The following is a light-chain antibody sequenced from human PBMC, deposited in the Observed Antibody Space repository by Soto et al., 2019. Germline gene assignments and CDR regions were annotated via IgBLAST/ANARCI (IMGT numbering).Light chain of an antibody. CDR3: ATWDDSLSATV. Sequence: QSVLTQPPSASGTPGQRVTISCSGSSSNIGSHSVHWYQQLPGTAPKLLISTNNQWPSGVPDRFSGSKSGTSAFLDISGLRPEDEADYYCATWDDSLSATVFGGGTQLTVL. V-gene: IGLV1-47*01. CDR1: SSNIGSHS. CDR2: TNN. J-gene: IGLJ7*01.